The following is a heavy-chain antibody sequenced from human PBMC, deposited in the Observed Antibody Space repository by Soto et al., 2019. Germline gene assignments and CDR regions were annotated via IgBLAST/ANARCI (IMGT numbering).Heavy chain of an antibody. D-gene: IGHD3-3*01. CDR1: GGTFSTYI. CDR3: ARDRITTRGDAFDL. Sequence: QVQLVQSGAEVRKPGSSVKVSCKAPGGTFSTYIISSVRQAPGQGLEWMGRIIPFPDITNYAQKFQGRVTVTADRSTSTDYMELTSLKSEDTGVYYCARDRITTRGDAFDLWGQGTMVTVSS. V-gene: IGHV1-69*08. CDR2: IIPFPDIT. J-gene: IGHJ3*01.